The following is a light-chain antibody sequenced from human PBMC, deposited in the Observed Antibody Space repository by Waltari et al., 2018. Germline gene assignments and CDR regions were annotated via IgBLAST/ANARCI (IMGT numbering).Light chain of an antibody. Sequence: DIQMTQSPSSLSASVGDRVTIACRASQSSSSYLNWYQQKPGKAPNLLIYAASSLQSGVPSRFSGSGSGTDFTLTINSLQPEDFATYYCQQSYSTPYTFGQGTKLEIK. J-gene: IGKJ2*01. CDR1: QSSSSY. V-gene: IGKV1-39*01. CDR2: AAS. CDR3: QQSYSTPYT.